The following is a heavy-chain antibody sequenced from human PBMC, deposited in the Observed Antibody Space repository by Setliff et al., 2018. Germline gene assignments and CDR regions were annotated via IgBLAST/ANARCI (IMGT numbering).Heavy chain of an antibody. V-gene: IGHV4-59*01. CDR3: ARVRSYGSESYYYYYYDMDV. D-gene: IGHD3-10*01. CDR1: GGSISVYY. Sequence: SETLSLTCTVSGGSISVYYWTWFRQPPRKGLEWIGYISSGSTNYNPSLKSRVTISVDPSKNQFSLRVTSVTAADTAVYYCARVRSYGSESYYYYYYDMDVWGQGTTVTVSS. CDR2: ISSGST. J-gene: IGHJ6*02.